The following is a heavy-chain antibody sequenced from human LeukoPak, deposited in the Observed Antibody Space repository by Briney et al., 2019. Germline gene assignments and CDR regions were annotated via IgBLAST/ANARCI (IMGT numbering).Heavy chain of an antibody. Sequence: SETLSLTCAVYGGSFSGYYWSWIRQPPGKGLEWIGEINHSGSTNYNPSLKRRGTISVDTSKNQFSLKLSSLTAADTAVYYCARGPRAYIVVVVATTKHGFDPWGQGTLVTVSS. J-gene: IGHJ5*02. V-gene: IGHV4-34*01. CDR3: ARGPRAYIVVVVATTKHGFDP. CDR2: INHSGST. CDR1: GGSFSGYY. D-gene: IGHD2-15*01.